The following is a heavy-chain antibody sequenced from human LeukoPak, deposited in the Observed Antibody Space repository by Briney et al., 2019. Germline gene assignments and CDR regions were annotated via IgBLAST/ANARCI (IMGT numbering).Heavy chain of an antibody. D-gene: IGHD4-17*01. CDR2: INKDESEK. CDR3: ARCRTTVTAMPGY. V-gene: IGHV3-7*03. Sequence: GGSLRLSCAASGFTFSSYCMSWVRQAPGKGLEWVANINKDESEKYYVDSVKGRFTISRDNAKNSLYLQMNSLRAEDTAVYYCARCRTTVTAMPGYWGQGTLVTVSP. J-gene: IGHJ4*02. CDR1: GFTFSSYC.